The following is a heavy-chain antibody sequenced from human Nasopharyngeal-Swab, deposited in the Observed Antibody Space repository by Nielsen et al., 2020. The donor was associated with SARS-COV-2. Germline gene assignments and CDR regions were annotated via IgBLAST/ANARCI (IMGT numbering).Heavy chain of an antibody. CDR1: GGSFNGFY. J-gene: IGHJ4*02. V-gene: IGHV4-34*01. Sequence: GSLRLSCSVSGGSFNGFYWNWIRQPPGKGLEWIGEINHNERTNYNPSLKSRVTISVDTSKNQFSLKLNSVTATDTAVYYCARGYGSFPYYFDHWGQGTLVTVSS. CDR2: INHNERT. CDR3: ARGYGSFPYYFDH. D-gene: IGHD1-26*01.